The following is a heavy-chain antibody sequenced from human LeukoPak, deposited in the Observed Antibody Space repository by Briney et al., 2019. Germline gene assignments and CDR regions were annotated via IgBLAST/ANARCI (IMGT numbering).Heavy chain of an antibody. V-gene: IGHV1-18*01. D-gene: IGHD3-9*01. CDR1: GYTFTSYG. Sequence: ASVKVSCKASGYTFTSYGIRWVRQAPGQGLAWMGWISAYNGNTNYAQKLQGRVTMTTDTSTNTAYMELRSLRSDDTAVYYCARGYYYYDIVTGHDYWGQGTLVTVSS. CDR2: ISAYNGNT. J-gene: IGHJ4*02. CDR3: ARGYYYYDIVTGHDY.